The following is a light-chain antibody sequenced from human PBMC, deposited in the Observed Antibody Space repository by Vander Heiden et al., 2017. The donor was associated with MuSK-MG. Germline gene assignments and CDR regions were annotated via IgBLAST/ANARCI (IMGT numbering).Light chain of an antibody. Sequence: DIQMTQSPPPLSASVGDSVTIPRRPSQGISNYLAWYQQKPGKVPKLLIYAASTLQSGVPSRFSGSGSGTDFTLTISSLQPEDVATYYCQKYNSAPRTFGQGTKVEIK. V-gene: IGKV1-27*01. CDR3: QKYNSAPRT. CDR2: AAS. J-gene: IGKJ1*01. CDR1: QGISNY.